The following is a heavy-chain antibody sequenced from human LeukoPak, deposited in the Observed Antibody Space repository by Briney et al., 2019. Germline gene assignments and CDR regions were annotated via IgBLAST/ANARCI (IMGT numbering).Heavy chain of an antibody. D-gene: IGHD3-22*01. J-gene: IGHJ4*02. V-gene: IGHV3-7*04. Sequence: GGSLRLSCAASECTFSKYWMSWVRQAPGKGLEWVGNIKQDGSEKFYVDSVRGRFTISRDNTKNSLYLQMDSVRVEDTAVYYCAGGSGWTTTYWGQGTLVTVSS. CDR1: ECTFSKYW. CDR2: IKQDGSEK. CDR3: AGGSGWTTTY.